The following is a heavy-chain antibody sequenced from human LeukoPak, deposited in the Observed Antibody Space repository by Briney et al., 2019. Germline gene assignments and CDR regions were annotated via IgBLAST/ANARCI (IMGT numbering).Heavy chain of an antibody. CDR1: GFTFSNYA. CDR3: AKAVVYYGSGSFDY. D-gene: IGHD3-10*01. J-gene: IGHJ4*02. V-gene: IGHV3-23*01. CDR2: IRRSGGST. Sequence: PGGSLRLSCAVSGFTFSNYAMSWVRQAPGKGLDCVSVIRRSGGSTYYADSAKGRFTISRDNVKNTLYLQVNSLRSEDTAVYYCAKAVVYYGSGSFDYWGQGTLVTVSS.